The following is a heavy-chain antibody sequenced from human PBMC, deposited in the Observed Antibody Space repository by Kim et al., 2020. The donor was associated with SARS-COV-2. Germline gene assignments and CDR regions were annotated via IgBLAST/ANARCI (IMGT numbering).Heavy chain of an antibody. V-gene: IGHV4-61*01. Sequence: SETLSLTCTVSGGSVSSGSYYWSWIRQPPGKGLEWIGYIYYSGSTNYNPSLKRRVTISVDTSKNQFPLKLSSVTAADTAVYYCASGKYSSGWYYYFDYWGQGTLVTVSS. CDR2: IYYSGST. D-gene: IGHD6-19*01. CDR3: ASGKYSSGWYYYFDY. J-gene: IGHJ4*02. CDR1: GGSVSSGSYY.